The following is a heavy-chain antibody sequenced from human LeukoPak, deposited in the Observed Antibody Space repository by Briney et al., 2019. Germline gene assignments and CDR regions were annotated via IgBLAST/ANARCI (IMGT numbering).Heavy chain of an antibody. D-gene: IGHD3-9*01. Sequence: GGSLRLSCAASGFTFSSYWMSWVRQAPGKGLEGVPNIKQDGSEKYYVDSVKGRFTISRENAKNSLYLQMNSLRAEDTAVYYCASLVFYDILTGPDYWGQGTLVTVSS. CDR2: IKQDGSEK. V-gene: IGHV3-7*01. CDR1: GFTFSSYW. CDR3: ASLVFYDILTGPDY. J-gene: IGHJ4*02.